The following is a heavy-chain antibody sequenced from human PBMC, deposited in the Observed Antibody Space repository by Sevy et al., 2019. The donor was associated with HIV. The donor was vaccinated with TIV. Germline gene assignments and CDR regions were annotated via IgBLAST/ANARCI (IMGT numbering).Heavy chain of an antibody. J-gene: IGHJ4*02. D-gene: IGHD3-22*01. CDR3: TTEVSSGYLFDY. CDR1: GFTFSNAW. V-gene: IGHV3-15*01. Sequence: GGSLRLSCAASGFTFSNAWMSWVRQAPGRGLEWVGRIKSKTDGGTTDYAAPVKGRFTISRDDSKNTLYLQMNSLKTEDTAVYYCTTEVSSGYLFDYWGQGTLVTVSS. CDR2: IKSKTDGGTT.